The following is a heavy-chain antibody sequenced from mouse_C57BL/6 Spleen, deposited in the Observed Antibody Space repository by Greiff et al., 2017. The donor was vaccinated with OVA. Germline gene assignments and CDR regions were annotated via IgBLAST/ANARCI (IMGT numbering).Heavy chain of an antibody. J-gene: IGHJ2*01. CDR1: GYAFSSSW. Sequence: QVQLQQSGPELVKPGASVKISCKASGYAFSSSWMNWVKQRPGKGLEWIGRIYPGDGDTNYNGKFKGKATLTADKSSSTAYMQLSSLTSEDSAVYFCARAGTGHYFDYWGQGTTLTVSS. D-gene: IGHD4-1*01. CDR2: IYPGDGDT. CDR3: ARAGTGHYFDY. V-gene: IGHV1-82*01.